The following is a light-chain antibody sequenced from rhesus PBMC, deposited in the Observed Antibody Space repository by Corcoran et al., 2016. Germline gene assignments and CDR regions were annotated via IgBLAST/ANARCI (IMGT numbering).Light chain of an antibody. CDR3: QHSYGNPLT. CDR2: TAS. V-gene: IGKV1-74*01. Sequence: DIQMTQSPSSLSASVGDRVTITCRASENVNKYLHWYQQKPGKAPKLLIYTASTLQSGVPSRFSGSGSVTDYTFTISSLQPEDVATYYCQHSYGNPLTFGGGTKVEIK. CDR1: ENVNKY. J-gene: IGKJ4*01.